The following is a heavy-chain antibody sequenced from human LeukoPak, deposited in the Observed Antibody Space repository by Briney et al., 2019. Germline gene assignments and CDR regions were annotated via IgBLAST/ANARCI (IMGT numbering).Heavy chain of an antibody. V-gene: IGHV1-69*05. CDR1: GDNFNNYI. CDR3: ARVDRSYFYMDV. CDR2: VIPLFNTP. J-gene: IGHJ6*03. Sequence: SVKVSCKASGDNFNNYIITWVRQAPGQGLEWMGGVIPLFNTPNYAQKFQGRVTIATDESTHTSYMELRSLRSDDTAVYYCARVDRSYFYMDVWGKGTTVTVSS.